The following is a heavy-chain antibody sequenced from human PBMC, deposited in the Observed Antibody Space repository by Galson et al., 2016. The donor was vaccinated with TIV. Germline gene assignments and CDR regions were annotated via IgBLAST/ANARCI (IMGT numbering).Heavy chain of an antibody. Sequence: QSGAEVKKPGESLKISCKGFGYSFPKYWIAWVRQVSGKGLESMGIIYPNDSDTRYSPSFQGQVTISADKSIGTAYLQWSSLKASDTGIYYCARGWRGYPSIFDGWGQGTMVSVSS. V-gene: IGHV5-51*01. D-gene: IGHD3-3*01. J-gene: IGHJ3*01. CDR1: GYSFPKYW. CDR2: IYPNDSDT. CDR3: ARGWRGYPSIFDG.